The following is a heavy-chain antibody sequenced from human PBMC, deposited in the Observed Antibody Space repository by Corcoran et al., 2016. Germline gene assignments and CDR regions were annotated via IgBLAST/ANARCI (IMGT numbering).Heavy chain of an antibody. D-gene: IGHD2-2*01. CDR3: ARGVGTSWFDP. CDR1: GYTFTAYY. V-gene: IGHV1-2*02. J-gene: IGHJ5*02. Sequence: QVQLVQSGTEVMMPGASVKVSCKASGYTFTAYYLHWVRQAPGQGLEWMGWYNPTTGGTKYAQKFQGRVALTSDTSVNTLYMEVASLRSDDTAFYYGARGVGTSWFDPWGQGTLVTVSS. CDR2: YNPTTGGT.